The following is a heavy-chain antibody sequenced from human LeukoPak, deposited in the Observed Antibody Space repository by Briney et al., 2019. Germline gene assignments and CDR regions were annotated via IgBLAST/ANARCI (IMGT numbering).Heavy chain of an antibody. CDR1: GFTFSSYS. CDR2: ISTGDTYI. Sequence: GGSLRLSCAASGFTFSSYSMNWVRQAPGRGLEWVASISTGDTYILYADSVKGRFTISRDNAKNSLYLQMNSLRAEDTAIYYCARHSVQLWSKYYFDFWGQGTLVTVSS. D-gene: IGHD5-18*01. J-gene: IGHJ4*02. CDR3: ARHSVQLWSKYYFDF. V-gene: IGHV3-21*01.